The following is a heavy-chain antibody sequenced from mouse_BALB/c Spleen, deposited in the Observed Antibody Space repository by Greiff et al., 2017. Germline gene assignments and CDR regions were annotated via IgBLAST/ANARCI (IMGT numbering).Heavy chain of an antibody. CDR1: GFSLTSYG. Sequence: QVQLKQSGPGLVQPSQSLSITCTVSGFSLTSYGVHWVRQSPGKGLEWLGVIWSGGSTDYNAAFISRLSISKDNSKSQVFFKMNSLQANDTAIYYCARNEYYYGSSYGAMDYWGQGTSVTVSS. V-gene: IGHV2-2*02. D-gene: IGHD1-1*01. J-gene: IGHJ4*01. CDR2: IWSGGST. CDR3: ARNEYYYGSSYGAMDY.